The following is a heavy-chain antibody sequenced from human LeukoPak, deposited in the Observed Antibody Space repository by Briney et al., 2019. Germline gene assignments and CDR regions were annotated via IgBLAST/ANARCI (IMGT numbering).Heavy chain of an antibody. CDR1: GFTFSSYE. J-gene: IGHJ4*02. CDR2: ISSSGSTI. CDR3: ARDYRRRDGHYYFDY. D-gene: IGHD5-24*01. Sequence: GGSLRLSCAASGFTFSSYEMNWVRQAPGKGLEWVSYISSSGSTIYYADSVKGRFTISRDNAKNSLYLQMNSLRAEDTAVYYCARDYRRRDGHYYFDYWGQGTLVTLSS. V-gene: IGHV3-48*03.